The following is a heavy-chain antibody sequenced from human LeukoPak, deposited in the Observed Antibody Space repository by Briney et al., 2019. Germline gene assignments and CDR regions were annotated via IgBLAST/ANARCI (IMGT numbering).Heavy chain of an antibody. CDR3: AKFGIRGCSSSTRCYTSFFYYGMDV. Sequence: GESLQISCQGTGSRFQDYWIGWVRLVPGKGPGLVGRISPHDSDTKYSPSFEGQGTISVDKSISTAYVQWGSLRVSDTAIYYCAKFGIRGCSSSTRCYTSFFYYGMDVWGQGTTVTVSS. CDR2: ISPHDSDT. V-gene: IGHV5-51*01. CDR1: GSRFQDYW. D-gene: IGHD2-2*02. J-gene: IGHJ6*02.